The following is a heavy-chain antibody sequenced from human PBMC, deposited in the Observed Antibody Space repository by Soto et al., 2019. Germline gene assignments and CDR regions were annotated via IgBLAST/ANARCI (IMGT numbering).Heavy chain of an antibody. CDR1: GLAVSTDY. J-gene: IGHJ5*02. Sequence: EVHLVESGGDLVQPGGSLRLSCAASGLAVSTDYMTWVRQAPGKGLEWVSLIYVGGGTYYADSVKGRFTISRDNSNCTLYLPMNRLRAADTAVYYCAVYAARHWFGPWGQGTLVTVSS. V-gene: IGHV3-66*01. CDR2: IYVGGGT. CDR3: AVYAARHWFGP. D-gene: IGHD6-6*01.